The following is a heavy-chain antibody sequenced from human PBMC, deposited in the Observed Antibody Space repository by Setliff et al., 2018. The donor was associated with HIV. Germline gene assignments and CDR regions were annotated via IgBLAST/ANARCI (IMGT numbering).Heavy chain of an antibody. J-gene: IGHJ4*02. CDR3: ATFADGPDS. Sequence: GGSLRLSCAASGFTFSTYAMGWVRQAPGKGLEWVSTVGAVGGPTHYAESVKGRFTISKDNAKRSLYLQMNRLKTDDTAFYYCATFADGPDSWGQGTLVTVSS. D-gene: IGHD3-3*01. V-gene: IGHV3-23*01. CDR1: GFTFSTYA. CDR2: VGAVGGPT.